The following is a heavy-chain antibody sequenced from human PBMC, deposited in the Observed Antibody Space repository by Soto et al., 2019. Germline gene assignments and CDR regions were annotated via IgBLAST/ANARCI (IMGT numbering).Heavy chain of an antibody. J-gene: IGHJ3*02. V-gene: IGHV1-8*01. CDR1: GYTFTSYD. Sequence: QVQLVQSGAEVQKPGASVKVSCKASGYTFTSYDINWVRQATGQGLEWMGWMNPNSGNTGYAQKFQRRVTMTRNTSISTAYMELSSLRSEDTAVYYCASGEGYQLLYWSGALDIWGQGTMVTVSS. D-gene: IGHD2-2*02. CDR3: ASGEGYQLLYWSGALDI. CDR2: MNPNSGNT.